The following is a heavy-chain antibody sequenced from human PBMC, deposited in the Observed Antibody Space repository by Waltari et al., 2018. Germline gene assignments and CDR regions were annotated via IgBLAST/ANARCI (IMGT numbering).Heavy chain of an antibody. J-gene: IGHJ5*02. CDR2: IIPSCGTA. CDR3: ARVSGVTIFGVAFGWFDP. CDR1: GGTFSSYA. Sequence: QVQLVQSGAEVKKPGSSVKVSCKASGGTFSSYAIRWVRQAPGQGLEWLGGIIPSCGTANDAQKFQGRVTITADESTSTAYRELSSLRSEDTAVYYCARVSGVTIFGVAFGWFDPWGQGTLVTVSS. V-gene: IGHV1-69*12. D-gene: IGHD3-3*01.